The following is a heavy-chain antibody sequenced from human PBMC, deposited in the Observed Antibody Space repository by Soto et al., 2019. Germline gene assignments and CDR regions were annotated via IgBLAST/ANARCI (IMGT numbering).Heavy chain of an antibody. CDR2: INAGKGNT. CDR3: ARAGDDCSTTTCYVIDY. Sequence: GASVKVSGKASGYTFTSYAIHWVRQAPGQRLEWMGWINAGKGNTKYSQKFQGRVTITRDTSASTAYMELSSLTSEDTAVYYCARAGDDCSTTTCYVIDYWGQGTLVTVSS. J-gene: IGHJ4*02. CDR1: GYTFTSYA. D-gene: IGHD2-2*01. V-gene: IGHV1-3*01.